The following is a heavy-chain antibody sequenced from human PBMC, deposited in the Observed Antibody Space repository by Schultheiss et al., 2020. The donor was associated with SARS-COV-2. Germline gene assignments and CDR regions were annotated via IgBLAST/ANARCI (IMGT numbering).Heavy chain of an antibody. CDR2: IYYSGST. CDR1: GGSISSGDYY. Sequence: SETLSLTCTVSGGSISSGDYYWSWIRQPPGKGLEWIGYIYYSGSTNYNPSLKSRVTISVDTSKNQFSLKLSSVTAADTAVYYCARSSGMWMTTVTYFDYWGQGTLVTVSS. J-gene: IGHJ4*02. CDR3: ARSSGMWMTTVTYFDY. D-gene: IGHD4-11*01. V-gene: IGHV4-61*08.